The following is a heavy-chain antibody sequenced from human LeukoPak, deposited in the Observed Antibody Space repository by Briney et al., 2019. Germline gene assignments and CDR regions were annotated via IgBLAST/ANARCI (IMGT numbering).Heavy chain of an antibody. CDR3: ARAQWRTYSYYYMDV. CDR1: GFTLSFNY. D-gene: IGHD6-19*01. CDR2: IYSGGST. Sequence: GGSLRLSCAASGFTLSFNYMSWVRQAPGKGLEWVSVIYSGGSTYYADSVKGRFTISRDDSKKTLYLQMNSLRAEDTAIYYCARAQWRTYSYYYMDVWGKGTTVTVSS. J-gene: IGHJ6*03. V-gene: IGHV3-53*01.